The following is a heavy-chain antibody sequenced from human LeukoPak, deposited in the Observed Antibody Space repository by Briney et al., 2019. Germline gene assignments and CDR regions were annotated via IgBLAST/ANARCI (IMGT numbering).Heavy chain of an antibody. CDR2: IIPIFGTA. J-gene: IGHJ4*02. CDR3: ANLLDY. Sequence: AXVXXSCKASGGTFSSYAISWVRQAPGQGLEWMGGIIPIFGTANYAQKFQGRVTITTDESTSTAYMELSSLRSEDTAVYYCANLLDYWGQGTLVTVSS. CDR1: GGTFSSYA. V-gene: IGHV1-69*05.